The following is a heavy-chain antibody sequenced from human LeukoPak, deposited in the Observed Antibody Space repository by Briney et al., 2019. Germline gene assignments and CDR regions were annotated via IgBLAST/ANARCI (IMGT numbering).Heavy chain of an antibody. CDR1: GGSIGSYY. CDR3: ARDRLEYSSSSGGFDY. V-gene: IGHV4-59*12. CDR2: IYYSGST. D-gene: IGHD6-6*01. J-gene: IGHJ4*02. Sequence: SETLSLTCTVSGGSIGSYYWSWIRQPPGKGLEWIGYIYYSGSTNYNPSLKSRVTISVDTSKNQFSLKLSSVTAADTAVYYCARDRLEYSSSSGGFDYWGQGTLVSVSS.